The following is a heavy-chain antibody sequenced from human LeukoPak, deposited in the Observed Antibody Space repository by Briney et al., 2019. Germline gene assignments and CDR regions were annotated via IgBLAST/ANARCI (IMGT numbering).Heavy chain of an antibody. Sequence: GESLKISCKGSGYSFTSYWIGWVRQMPGKGLEWMGIIHPGDSDTRYSPSFQGQVTISADKSISTAYLQWSSLKASDTAMYYCARLPNVVPWYFDLWGRGTLVTVSS. CDR3: ARLPNVVPWYFDL. D-gene: IGHD2-2*01. CDR2: IHPGDSDT. V-gene: IGHV5-51*01. J-gene: IGHJ2*01. CDR1: GYSFTSYW.